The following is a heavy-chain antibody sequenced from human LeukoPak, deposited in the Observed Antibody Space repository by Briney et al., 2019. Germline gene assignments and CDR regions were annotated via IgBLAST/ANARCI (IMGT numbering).Heavy chain of an antibody. CDR1: GYTFTSYY. Sequence: GASVKVSCKASGYTFTSYYMHWVRQAPGQGLEWMGIINPSGGSTSYAQKFQGRVTMTRDTSTCTVYMELSSLRSEDTAVYYCASLVGSWGCSSTSCSYGMDVWGQGTTVTVSS. J-gene: IGHJ6*02. CDR3: ASLVGSWGCSSTSCSYGMDV. D-gene: IGHD2-2*01. CDR2: INPSGGST. V-gene: IGHV1-46*01.